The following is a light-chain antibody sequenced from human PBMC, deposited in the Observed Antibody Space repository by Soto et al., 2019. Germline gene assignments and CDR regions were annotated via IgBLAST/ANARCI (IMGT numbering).Light chain of an antibody. CDR2: GAS. Sequence: EIVMTQSPATLSVSPGERATLSCRASQSINRNLAWYQQKPGQAPRLLIYGASTRAAGIPARFSGSGSGTEFTLPISSLQSEDFVVYYCQQYNNWPMYTFGQGSKLEIK. J-gene: IGKJ2*01. CDR3: QQYNNWPMYT. V-gene: IGKV3-15*01. CDR1: QSINRN.